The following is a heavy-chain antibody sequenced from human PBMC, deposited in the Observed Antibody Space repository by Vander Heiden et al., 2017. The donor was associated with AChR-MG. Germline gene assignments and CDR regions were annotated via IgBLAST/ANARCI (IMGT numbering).Heavy chain of an antibody. CDR3: ARGGDQGGYSSSSKGAFDI. D-gene: IGHD6-6*01. V-gene: IGHV3-33*01. Sequence: QVQLVESGGGVVQPGRSLRLSCAASGFTFSSYGMHWVRPAPGKGLEWVAVIGYDGSNKYYADSVKGRFTISRDNSKNTLYLQMNSLRAEDTAVYYCARGGDQGGYSSSSKGAFDIWGQGTMVTVSS. J-gene: IGHJ3*02. CDR1: GFTFSSYG. CDR2: IGYDGSNK.